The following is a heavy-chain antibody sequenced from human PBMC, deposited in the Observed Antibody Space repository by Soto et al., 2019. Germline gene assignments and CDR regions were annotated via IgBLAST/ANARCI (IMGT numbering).Heavy chain of an antibody. V-gene: IGHV1-46*01. CDR1: GYTFTSYY. D-gene: IGHD3-10*01. J-gene: IGHJ4*02. CDR3: ARDRGLLWFGELSDFDY. Sequence: ASVKVSCKASGYTFTSYYMHWVRQAPGQGLEWMGIINPSGGSTSYAQKFQGRVTMTRDTSTSTVYMELSSLRSEYTAVYYCARDRGLLWFGELSDFDYWGQGTLVTVPQ. CDR2: INPSGGST.